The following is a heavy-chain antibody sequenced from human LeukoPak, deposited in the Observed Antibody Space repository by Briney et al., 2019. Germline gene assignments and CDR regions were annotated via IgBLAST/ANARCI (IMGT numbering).Heavy chain of an antibody. CDR1: GGTFSSYA. D-gene: IGHD3-10*01. CDR2: IIPICGTA. J-gene: IGHJ5*02. Sequence: PGASVKVSCKASGGTFSSYAISWVRQAPGQGLEWMGGIIPICGTANYAEKFKGGFTITADESTSTAYMELSSLRSEDTAVYYCARDIYGSGSNVWFDPWGQGTLVTVSS. V-gene: IGHV1-69*01. CDR3: ARDIYGSGSNVWFDP.